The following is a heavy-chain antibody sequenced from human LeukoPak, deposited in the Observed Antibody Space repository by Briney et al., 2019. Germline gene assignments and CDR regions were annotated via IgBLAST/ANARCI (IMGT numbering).Heavy chain of an antibody. CDR3: ARQRWLVHNWFDP. J-gene: IGHJ5*02. V-gene: IGHV4-4*02. D-gene: IGHD6-19*01. CDR2: IYHSGST. CDR1: GGSISSNNW. Sequence: PSETLSLTCAVSGGSISSNNWWSWVRPPPGKGLEWIGEIYHSGSTNYNPSLKSRVTISVDKSKNQFSLKLSSVTAADTALYYCARQRWLVHNWFDPWGQGTLVTVSS.